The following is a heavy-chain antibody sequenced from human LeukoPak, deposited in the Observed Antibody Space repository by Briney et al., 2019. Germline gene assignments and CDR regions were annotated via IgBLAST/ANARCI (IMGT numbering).Heavy chain of an antibody. CDR2: IYSGGST. CDR1: GFTFSSYA. CDR3: ARVSYGDYIG. Sequence: GGSLRLSCAASGFTFSSYAMSWVRQAPGKGLEWVSVIYSGGSTYYADSVKGRFTISRDNSKNTLYLQMNSLRAEDTAVYYCARVSYGDYIGWGQGTLVTVSS. D-gene: IGHD4-17*01. V-gene: IGHV3-53*01. J-gene: IGHJ4*02.